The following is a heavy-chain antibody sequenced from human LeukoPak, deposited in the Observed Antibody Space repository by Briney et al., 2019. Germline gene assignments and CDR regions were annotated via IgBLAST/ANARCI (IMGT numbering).Heavy chain of an antibody. CDR3: ARRGERFGELLTFDY. Sequence: SQTLSLTCTVSGGSISSGGYYWSWIRQHPGKGLEWIGYIYYSGSTYYNPALKSRVTISVDTSKNQFSLKLSSVTAADTAVYYYARRGERFGELLTFDYWGQGTLVTVSS. J-gene: IGHJ4*02. CDR2: IYYSGST. V-gene: IGHV4-31*03. D-gene: IGHD3-10*01. CDR1: GGSISSGGYY.